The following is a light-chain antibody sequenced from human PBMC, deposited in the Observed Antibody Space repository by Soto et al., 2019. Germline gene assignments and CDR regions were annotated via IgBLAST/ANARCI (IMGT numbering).Light chain of an antibody. Sequence: QSVLTQPPSESGTPGQRVTISCSGSRSNIGSNTVNWYQQVPGTAPKLLIYLGDQRASGVSDRFSGSKSGTSASLAINGLRSDDEADYYCAAWDDNLNAYVFGSGTKLTVL. V-gene: IGLV1-44*01. CDR1: RSNIGSNT. J-gene: IGLJ1*01. CDR3: AAWDDNLNAYV. CDR2: LGD.